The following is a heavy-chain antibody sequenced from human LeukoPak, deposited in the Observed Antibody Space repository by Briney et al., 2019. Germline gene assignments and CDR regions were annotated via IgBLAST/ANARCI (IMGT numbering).Heavy chain of an antibody. V-gene: IGHV3-23*01. J-gene: IGHJ4*02. CDR3: AKDTALMTVTPYDY. D-gene: IGHD4-17*01. CDR2: ISGSGGST. CDR1: GFTFSSYA. Sequence: QPGGSLRLSCAASGFTFSSYAMSWVRQAPGKGLEWVSAISGSGGSTYYADSVKGRFTISRDNSKNMLYLQMNSLRAEDTAVYYCAKDTALMTVTPYDYWGQGTLVTVSS.